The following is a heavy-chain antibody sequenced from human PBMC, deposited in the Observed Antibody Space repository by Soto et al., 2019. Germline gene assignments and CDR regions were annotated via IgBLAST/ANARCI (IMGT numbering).Heavy chain of an antibody. D-gene: IGHD3-3*01. V-gene: IGHV4-30-2*05. CDR2: IYHTGTT. J-gene: IGHJ4*02. CDR1: GGSINSGGYS. CDR3: ARAYYDFWSGLDY. Sequence: PSETLSLTCTVSGGSINSGGYSWTWIRQPPGKGLEWIGFIYHTGTTYYNPSLKSRVTISVDTSKNQFSLKLSSVTAADTAVYYCARAYYDFWSGLDYWGQGTLVTVSS.